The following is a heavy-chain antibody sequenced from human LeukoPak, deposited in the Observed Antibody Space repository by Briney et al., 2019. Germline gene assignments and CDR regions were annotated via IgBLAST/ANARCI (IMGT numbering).Heavy chain of an antibody. D-gene: IGHD6-13*01. CDR3: ARGHSSSSDWFDP. V-gene: IGHV1-8*03. Sequence: ASVKVSCKASGYTFTSYDINWVRQATGQGLEWMGWMNPNSGNTAYAQKFQGRVTITRNTSISTAYMELSSLRSEDTAVYYCARGHSSSSDWFDPWGQGTLVTVSS. CDR1: GYTFTSYD. CDR2: MNPNSGNT. J-gene: IGHJ5*02.